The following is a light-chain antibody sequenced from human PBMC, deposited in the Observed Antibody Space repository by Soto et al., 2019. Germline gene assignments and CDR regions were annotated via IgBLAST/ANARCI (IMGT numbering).Light chain of an antibody. J-gene: IGKJ1*01. Sequence: EIVLTQSPGTLSLSPGERATLSCRASQSVGSSNLAWYQQKPGQAPRLLIYGASNRATGIPDRFSGSGSGTDFSLTIRRLEPDDSAVYYCQQYVSSPRTFGQWTKVEIK. V-gene: IGKV3-20*01. CDR3: QQYVSSPRT. CDR1: QSVGSSN. CDR2: GAS.